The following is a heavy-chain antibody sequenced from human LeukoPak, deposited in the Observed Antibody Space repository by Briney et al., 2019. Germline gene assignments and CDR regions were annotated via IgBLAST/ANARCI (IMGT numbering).Heavy chain of an antibody. CDR2: ISSSSSTI. CDR3: ARDPSEYVYYDSSGYYDY. CDR1: GFTFSSYS. V-gene: IGHV3-48*01. D-gene: IGHD3-22*01. Sequence: GGSLRLSCAASGFTFSSYSMNWVRQAPGKGLEWVSYISSSSSTIYYADSVKGRFTISRDNAKNSLYLQMNSLRAEDTAVYYCARDPSEYVYYDSSGYYDYWGQGTLVTVSS. J-gene: IGHJ4*02.